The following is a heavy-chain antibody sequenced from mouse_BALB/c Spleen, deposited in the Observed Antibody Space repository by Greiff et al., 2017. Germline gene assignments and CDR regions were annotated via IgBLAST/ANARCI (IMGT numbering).Heavy chain of an antibody. J-gene: IGHJ1*01. V-gene: IGHV1-9*01. D-gene: IGHD1-1*01. CDR1: GYTFSSYW. Sequence: VQLQQSGAELMKPGASVKISCKATGYTFSSYWIEWVKQRPGHGLEWIGEILPGSGSTNYNEKFKGKATFTADTSSNTAYMQLSSLTSEDSAVYYCARKGGSSYWYFDVWGAGTTVTVSS. CDR2: ILPGSGST. CDR3: ARKGGSSYWYFDV.